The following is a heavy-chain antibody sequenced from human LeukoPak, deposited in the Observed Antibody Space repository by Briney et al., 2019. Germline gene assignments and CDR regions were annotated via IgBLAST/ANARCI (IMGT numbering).Heavy chain of an antibody. J-gene: IGHJ4*02. CDR2: ISYDGSKE. Sequence: GGSLRLSCAASGFTFSHFGIHWVRQAPGKGLEWVASISYDGSKEYYTESVKGRFTISRDNSKNRLYLQMNSLRAEDTAFYFCAKDVETIIPYYFDYWGQGTQVTVSS. D-gene: IGHD3-10*01. CDR3: AKDVETIIPYYFDY. CDR1: GFTFSHFG. V-gene: IGHV3-30*18.